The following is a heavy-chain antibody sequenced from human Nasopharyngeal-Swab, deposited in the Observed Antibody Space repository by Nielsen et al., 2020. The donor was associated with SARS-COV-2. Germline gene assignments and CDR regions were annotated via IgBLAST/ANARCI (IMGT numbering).Heavy chain of an antibody. CDR3: AEDHQLIRNYYYYDLDV. V-gene: IGHV3-30*18. D-gene: IGHD2-8*01. J-gene: IGHJ6*02. Sequence: VRQMPGKGLEWMAVISYDGIKKYYADSVKGRFTLSRDNSKNTLYLQMNSLTTEDTAVYYCAEDHQLIRNYYYYDLDVWGQGTTVTVSS. CDR2: ISYDGIKK.